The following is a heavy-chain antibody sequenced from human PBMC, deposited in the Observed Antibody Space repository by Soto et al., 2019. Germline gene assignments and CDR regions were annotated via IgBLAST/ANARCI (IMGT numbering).Heavy chain of an antibody. D-gene: IGHD3-22*01. CDR2: IYHSGST. V-gene: IGHV4-38-2*01. CDR1: GYSICSGYY. CDR3: ATYYYYDSSGYLPS. Sequence: SSVTLSLPCSVSGYSICSGYYWGCIRQPPGKGLAWIGSIYHSGSTYYNPSLKSRVTISVDTSNNQFSLKLSSVTAADTAVYYCATYYYYDSSGYLPSWGQGTLVTVSS. J-gene: IGHJ5*02.